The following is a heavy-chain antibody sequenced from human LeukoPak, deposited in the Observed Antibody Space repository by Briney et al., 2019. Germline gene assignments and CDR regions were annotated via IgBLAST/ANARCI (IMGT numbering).Heavy chain of an antibody. D-gene: IGHD6-19*01. CDR2: IYYSGST. CDR1: GESFSGNF. V-gene: IGHV4-59*01. J-gene: IGHJ4*02. CDR3: ARDARNVYSSGWYAFDY. Sequence: SETLSLTCAVSGESFSGNFWTWIRQPPGKGLEWIGYIYYSGSTNYNPSLKSRVTISVDTSKNQFSLKLSSVTAADTAVYYCARDARNVYSSGWYAFDYWGQGTLVTVSS.